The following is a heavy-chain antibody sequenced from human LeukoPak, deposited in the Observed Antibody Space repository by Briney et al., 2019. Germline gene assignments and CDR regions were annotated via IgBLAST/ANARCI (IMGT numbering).Heavy chain of an antibody. D-gene: IGHD3-10*01. CDR1: GFTFSSYA. CDR2: IKQDGSEK. J-gene: IGHJ6*02. CDR3: ARSRGTPTMVRGGQVMREPLYYYYGMDV. V-gene: IGHV3-7*01. Sequence: GGSLRLSCAASGFTFSSYAMSWVRQAPGKGLEWVANIKQDGSEKFYVDSVKGRFTISRDNAKNSLYLQMNSLRAEDTAVYYCARSRGTPTMVRGGQVMREPLYYYYGMDVWGQGTTVTVSS.